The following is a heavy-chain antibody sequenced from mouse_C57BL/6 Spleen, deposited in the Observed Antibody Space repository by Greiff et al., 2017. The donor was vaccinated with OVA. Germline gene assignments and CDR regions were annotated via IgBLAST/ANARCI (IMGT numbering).Heavy chain of an antibody. CDR3: VRQEDGYYDFAY. CDR1: GFSFNTYA. Sequence: EVMLVESGGGLVQPKGSLKLSCAASGFSFNTYAMNWVRQAPGKGLEWVARIRSKSNNYATYYADSVKDRFTISRDDSESMLYLQMNNLKTEDTAMYYCVRQEDGYYDFAYWGQGTMVTVSA. CDR2: IRSKSNNYAT. D-gene: IGHD2-3*01. V-gene: IGHV10-1*01. J-gene: IGHJ3*01.